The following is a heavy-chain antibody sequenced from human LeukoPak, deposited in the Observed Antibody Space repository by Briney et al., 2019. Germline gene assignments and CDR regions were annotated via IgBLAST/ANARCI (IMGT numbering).Heavy chain of an antibody. J-gene: IGHJ6*02. CDR3: ARDRLITMVRGVPYYYYGMDV. V-gene: IGHV1-18*01. CDR1: GYTFTSYG. D-gene: IGHD3-10*01. Sequence: ASVKVSCKASGYTFTSYGISWVRQAPGQGLEWMGWISAYNGNTNYAQKLQGRVTMTTDTSTSTAYMELRSLRSGDTAVYYCARDRLITMVRGVPYYYYGMDVWGQGTTVTVSS. CDR2: ISAYNGNT.